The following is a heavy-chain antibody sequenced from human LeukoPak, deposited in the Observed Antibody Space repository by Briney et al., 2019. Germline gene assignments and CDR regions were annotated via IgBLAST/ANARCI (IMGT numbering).Heavy chain of an antibody. CDR2: INPNSGGT. J-gene: IGHJ5*02. V-gene: IGHV1-2*02. D-gene: IGHD3-3*01. CDR1: GYTFTGYY. Sequence: GASVKVSCKASGYTFTGYYMHWVRQAPGQGLEWMGWINPNSGGTNYAQKFQGRVTMTRDTSISTAYMELSRLRSDDTAVYYCARVIARSRDVLRFLEWSSGRFDPWGQGTLVTVSS. CDR3: ARVIARSRDVLRFLEWSSGRFDP.